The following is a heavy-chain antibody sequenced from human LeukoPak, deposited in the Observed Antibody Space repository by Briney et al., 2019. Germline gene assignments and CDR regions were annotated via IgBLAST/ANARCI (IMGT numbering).Heavy chain of an antibody. Sequence: GGSLRLSCAASGFTFSSYWMSWVRQAPGKGLEWVANIKQDGSEKYYVDSVKGRFTISRDNAKNSLYLQMNSLRAEDTAVYYCARRRTTGYSSYFDYWGQGTLVTVSS. CDR1: GFTFSSYW. D-gene: IGHD6-13*01. J-gene: IGHJ4*02. CDR3: ARRRTTGYSSYFDY. V-gene: IGHV3-7*01. CDR2: IKQDGSEK.